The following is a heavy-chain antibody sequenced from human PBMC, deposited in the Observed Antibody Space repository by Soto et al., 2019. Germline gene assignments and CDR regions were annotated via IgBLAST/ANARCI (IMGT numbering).Heavy chain of an antibody. J-gene: IGHJ4*02. CDR2: ISGNANDI. D-gene: IGHD3-16*01. V-gene: IGHV3-23*01. Sequence: EVHLLESGGALVQPGGALRLSCAASGFTFSNHAMNWVRQAPGKGLEWLSAISGNANDIYYADSVKGRFTISRDSSTNTVFQQMNSLRAEDTALYYCAKKRSGSWSMGCFDSWGQGTLVTVSS. CDR1: GFTFSNHA. CDR3: AKKRSGSWSMGCFDS.